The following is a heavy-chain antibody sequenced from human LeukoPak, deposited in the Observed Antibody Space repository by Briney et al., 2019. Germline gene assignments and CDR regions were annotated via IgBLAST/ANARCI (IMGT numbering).Heavy chain of an antibody. V-gene: IGHV3-21*01. D-gene: IGHD2-15*01. CDR3: ASWEFWPAVGVVAATKDFDY. CDR2: ISSSSSYI. Sequence: GGSLRLSCAASGFTFSSYSMNWVRQAPGKGLEWVSSISSSSSYIYYADSVKGRFTISRDNAKNSLYLQMNSLRAEGTAVYYCASWEFWPAVGVVAATKDFDYWGQGTLVTVSS. CDR1: GFTFSSYS. J-gene: IGHJ4*02.